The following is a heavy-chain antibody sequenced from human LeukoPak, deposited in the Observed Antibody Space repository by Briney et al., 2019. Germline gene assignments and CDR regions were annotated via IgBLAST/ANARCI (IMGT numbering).Heavy chain of an antibody. Sequence: ASVTVSCKASGYTFTGYYMHWVRQAPGQGLEWMGRINPNSGGTNYAQKFQGRVTMTRDTSISTAYMELSRLRSDDTAVYYCARELITSTYYDFWSGYPYYYYYGMDVWGQGTTVTVSS. CDR3: ARELITSTYYDFWSGYPYYYYYGMDV. CDR1: GYTFTGYY. CDR2: INPNSGGT. J-gene: IGHJ6*02. D-gene: IGHD3-3*01. V-gene: IGHV1-2*06.